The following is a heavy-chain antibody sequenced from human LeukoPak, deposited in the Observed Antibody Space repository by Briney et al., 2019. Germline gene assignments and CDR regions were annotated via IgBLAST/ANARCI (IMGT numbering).Heavy chain of an antibody. CDR2: IWYDGTKS. CDR1: GFTFSNFA. Sequence: PGGSLRLSCAASGFTFSNFAMHWVRQAPGEGPEWVALIWYDGTKSFYADSVQGRFTISRDNSRNTLSLQMNSLRGDDTAVYYCAKEPKQWLGAFEIWGQGALVTVSS. CDR3: AKEPKQWLGAFEI. J-gene: IGHJ3*02. V-gene: IGHV3-33*06. D-gene: IGHD6-19*01.